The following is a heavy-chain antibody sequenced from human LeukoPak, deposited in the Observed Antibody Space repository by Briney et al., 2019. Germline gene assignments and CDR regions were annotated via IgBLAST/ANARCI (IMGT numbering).Heavy chain of an antibody. J-gene: IGHJ6*02. V-gene: IGHV3-23*01. Sequence: GGSLRLSCAASGFTFSNSAMSWVRQAPGKGLEWVSAISDNGFSTYYADSVKGRFTISRDNSKNTLYLQMNSLRAEDTALYFCAKVLQYYYRGMDVWGQGATVIVSS. CDR3: AKVLQYYYRGMDV. D-gene: IGHD4-11*01. CDR1: GFTFSNSA. CDR2: ISDNGFST.